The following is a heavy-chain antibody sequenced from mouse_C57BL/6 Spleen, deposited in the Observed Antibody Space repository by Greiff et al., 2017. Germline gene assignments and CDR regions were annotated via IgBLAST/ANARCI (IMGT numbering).Heavy chain of an antibody. CDR3: AREEGNYLAWFAY. CDR2: INPNYGTT. Sequence: VHVKQSGPELVKPGASVKISCKASGYSFTDYNMNWVKQSHGKSLEWIGVINPNYGTTSYNQKFKGKATLTVDQSSSTAYMQLNSLTSEDSAVYYCAREEGNYLAWFAYWGQGTLVTVSA. CDR1: GYSFTDYN. V-gene: IGHV1-39*01. J-gene: IGHJ3*01. D-gene: IGHD2-1*01.